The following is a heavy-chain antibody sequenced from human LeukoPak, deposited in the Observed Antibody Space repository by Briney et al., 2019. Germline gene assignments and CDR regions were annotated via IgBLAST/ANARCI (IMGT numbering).Heavy chain of an antibody. J-gene: IGHJ4*02. CDR2: IREDGNDK. D-gene: IGHD2-8*01. Sequence: GGSLRLSCAASGFTFSSYAMHWVRQAPGKGLEWVANIREDGNDKYYADSVKGRFTVSRDNAKNSVYLQMNSLRAEDTAIYYCARDRYFDASDFWGQGTLVSVSS. CDR1: GFTFSSYA. CDR3: ARDRYFDASDF. V-gene: IGHV3-7*01.